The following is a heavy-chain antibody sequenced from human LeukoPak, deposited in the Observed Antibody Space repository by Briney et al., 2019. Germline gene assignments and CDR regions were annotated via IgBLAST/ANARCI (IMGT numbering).Heavy chain of an antibody. D-gene: IGHD2-2*01. V-gene: IGHV1-58*01. CDR3: ARDSAYCSSTSCYPDNFDY. Sequence: GASVKVSCKASGFTFTSSAVQWVRQARGQRLEWIGWIVVGSGNTNYAQKFQERVTITRDMSTSTAYMELNSLRAEDTAVYYCARDSAYCSSTSCYPDNFDYWGQGTLVTVSS. J-gene: IGHJ4*02. CDR2: IVVGSGNT. CDR1: GFTFTSSA.